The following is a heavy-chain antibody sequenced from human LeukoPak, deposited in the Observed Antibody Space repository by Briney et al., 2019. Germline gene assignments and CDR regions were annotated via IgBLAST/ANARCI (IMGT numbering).Heavy chain of an antibody. D-gene: IGHD4/OR15-4a*01. V-gene: IGHV6-1*01. Sequence: SQALSLTCAISGDSVSSNSAAWNWIRQSPSRGLDWLGRTYYRSRWYHDYAVSEKSRITINPDTSKNQLSLQLNSVTPEDTAVYYCARTIGDAFDIWGQGTMVTVSS. CDR1: GDSVSSNSAA. CDR2: TYYRSRWYH. J-gene: IGHJ3*02. CDR3: ARTIGDAFDI.